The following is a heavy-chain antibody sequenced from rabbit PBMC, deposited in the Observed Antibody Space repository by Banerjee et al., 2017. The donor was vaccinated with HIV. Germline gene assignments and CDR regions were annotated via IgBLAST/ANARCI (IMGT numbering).Heavy chain of an antibody. J-gene: IGHJ4*01. CDR3: ARDLAGVIGWNFNL. D-gene: IGHD4-1*01. V-gene: IGHV1S40*01. CDR2: IDPVFDST. Sequence: RQAPGKGLEWIGYIDPVFDSTYYANWVNGRFTISRTSSTTVALQMTSLTAADTATYFCARDLAGVIGWNFNLWGPGTLVTVS.